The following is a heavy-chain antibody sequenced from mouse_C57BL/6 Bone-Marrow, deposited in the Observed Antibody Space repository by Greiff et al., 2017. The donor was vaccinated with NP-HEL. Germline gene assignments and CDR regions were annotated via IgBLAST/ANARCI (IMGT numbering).Heavy chain of an antibody. V-gene: IGHV1-19*01. Sequence: VQLQQSGPVLVKPGASVKMSCKASGYTFTDYYMNWVKQSHGKSLEWIGVINPYNGGTSYNQKFKGKATLTVDKSSSTAYIELNSLTSEDSAVYYCARHGSSYRWYFDVWGTGTTVTVSS. J-gene: IGHJ1*03. D-gene: IGHD1-1*01. CDR3: ARHGSSYRWYFDV. CDR2: INPYNGGT. CDR1: GYTFTDYY.